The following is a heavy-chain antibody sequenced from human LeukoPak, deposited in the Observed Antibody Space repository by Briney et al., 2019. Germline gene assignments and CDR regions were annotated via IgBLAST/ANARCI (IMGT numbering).Heavy chain of an antibody. V-gene: IGHV1-69*05. CDR2: IIPIFGTA. Sequence: SVNVSCKASGGTFSSYAISWVRQAPGQGLGWMGGIIPIFGTANYAQKCQGRVTITTDESTSTAYMEVRSLTPEDTAVYYCPRGLDGVVIMGRWFAPWGQGPPVTVSS. J-gene: IGHJ5*02. D-gene: IGHD3-3*01. CDR1: GGTFSSYA. CDR3: PRGLDGVVIMGRWFAP.